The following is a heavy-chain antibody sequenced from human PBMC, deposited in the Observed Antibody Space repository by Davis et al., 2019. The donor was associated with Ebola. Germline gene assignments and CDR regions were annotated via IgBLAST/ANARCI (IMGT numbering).Heavy chain of an antibody. CDR3: VKSFILDAYYFDY. CDR1: GLTVSSYW. V-gene: IGHV3-74*01. CDR2: ISSDGSST. D-gene: IGHD3-10*01. Sequence: GESLKISCAASGLTVSSYWMHWVRQAPGKGLVWVSRISSDGSSTSYADSVKGRFTISRDNSKNTLYLQMNSLRAEDTAVYYCVKSFILDAYYFDYWGQGTLVTVSS. J-gene: IGHJ4*02.